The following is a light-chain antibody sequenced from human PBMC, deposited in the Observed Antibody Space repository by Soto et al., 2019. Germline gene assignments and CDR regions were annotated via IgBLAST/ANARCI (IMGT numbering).Light chain of an antibody. CDR3: MQGTRWPET. J-gene: IGKJ1*01. CDR2: KVS. V-gene: IGKV2-30*01. Sequence: DVVMTQSPLSLPVTLGQPASISCRSSESLVYSDGNTYLNWFQQRPGQSPMRLFYKVSNRDSGVPDRFSGSGSGTDFTLKISRVEAEDVGLYYCMQGTRWPETFGQGTKVDIK. CDR1: ESLVYSDGNTY.